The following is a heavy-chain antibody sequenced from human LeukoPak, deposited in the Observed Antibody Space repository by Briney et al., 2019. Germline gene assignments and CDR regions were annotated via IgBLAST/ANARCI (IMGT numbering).Heavy chain of an antibody. V-gene: IGHV5-51*01. CDR3: ARQPQSHDSSGYPFEY. D-gene: IGHD3-22*01. Sequence: GESLKISCKGSGYSFTSYWIGWVRQMPGKGLEWMGIIYPGDSDTRYSPSFQGQVIISADKSISTAYLQWSSLKASDTAMYYCARQPQSHDSSGYPFEYWGQGTLVTVSS. CDR1: GYSFTSYW. J-gene: IGHJ4*02. CDR2: IYPGDSDT.